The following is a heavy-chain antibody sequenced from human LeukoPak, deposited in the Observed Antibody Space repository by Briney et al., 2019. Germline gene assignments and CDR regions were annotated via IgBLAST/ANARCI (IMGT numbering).Heavy chain of an antibody. D-gene: IGHD6-13*01. CDR2: ISWNSGSI. CDR1: GFTFDDYA. J-gene: IGHJ4*02. CDR3: AKDPIAAAGNFDY. Sequence: GRSLRLSCAASGFTFDDYAMHWVRHAPGKGLEWVSGISWNSGSIGYADSVKGRSTISRDNAKNSLYLQMNSLRAEDTALYYCAKDPIAAAGNFDYWGQGTLVTVSS. V-gene: IGHV3-9*01.